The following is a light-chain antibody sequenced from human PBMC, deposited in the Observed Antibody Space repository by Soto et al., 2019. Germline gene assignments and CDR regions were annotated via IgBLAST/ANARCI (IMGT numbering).Light chain of an antibody. CDR2: AAS. CDR3: LQLNSYPLT. V-gene: IGKV1-9*01. CDR1: QGISSY. Sequence: QLTQSPSSLSASVGDRVTITCRASQGISSYLAWYQQKPGKAPKLLIFAASTLQSGVPSRFSVGGSGTDFTLSISSLQPEDFATYYCLQLNSYPLTFGGGTKVEVK. J-gene: IGKJ4*01.